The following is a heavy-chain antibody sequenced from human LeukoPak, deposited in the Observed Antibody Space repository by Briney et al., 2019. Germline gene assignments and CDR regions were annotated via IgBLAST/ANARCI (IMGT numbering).Heavy chain of an antibody. V-gene: IGHV3-30*04. CDR3: VRSDSTGYYDPYHFDY. CDR1: GFSFSDYP. D-gene: IGHD3-22*01. Sequence: GGSLRLSCAASGFSFSDYPMHWVRQAPGKGLEWVAVISYDGSNKYYADSVKGRFTISRDNSKNTLYLQMISLRAEDTAVYFCVRSDSTGYYDPYHFDYWGQGTLVTVSS. CDR2: ISYDGSNK. J-gene: IGHJ4*02.